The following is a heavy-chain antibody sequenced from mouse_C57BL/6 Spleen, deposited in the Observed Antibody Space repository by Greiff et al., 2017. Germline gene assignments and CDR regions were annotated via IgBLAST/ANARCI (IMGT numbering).Heavy chain of an antibody. D-gene: IGHD4-1*01. CDR2: IYPGDGDT. CDR1: GYAFSSYW. CDR3: ARRGGTAYYAIDY. Sequence: QVQLKQSGAELVKPGASVKISCKASGYAFSSYWMNWVKQRPGTGLEWIGQIYPGDGDTNYTGKFKGKATLTADKSSSTAYMQLSSLTAEDSAVYFCARRGGTAYYAIDYWGQGTSVTVSS. V-gene: IGHV1-80*01. J-gene: IGHJ4*01.